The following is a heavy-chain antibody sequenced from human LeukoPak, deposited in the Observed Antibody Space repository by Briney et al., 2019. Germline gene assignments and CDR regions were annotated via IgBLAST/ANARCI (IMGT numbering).Heavy chain of an antibody. J-gene: IGHJ4*02. V-gene: IGHV4-4*07. CDR3: ARETAELGRSFDY. Sequence: SETLSLTCTVSGGSISSHFWTWIRQPAGKGLEWIGRIYTSGITNNNPSLTSRVTMSVDTSKNQFSLKLTSVTAADTAVYYCARETAELGRSFDYWGQGALVTVSS. D-gene: IGHD6-6*01. CDR1: GGSISSHF. CDR2: IYTSGIT.